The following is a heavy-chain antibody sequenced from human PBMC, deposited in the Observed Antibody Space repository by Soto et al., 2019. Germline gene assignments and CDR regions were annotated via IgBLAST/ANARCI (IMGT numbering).Heavy chain of an antibody. V-gene: IGHV3-23*04. J-gene: IGHJ4*02. Sequence: VQVVESGGGLVQPGGSLRLSCAASGFIASNYAMSWVRQAPGKGLEWVSGFSGSGGATFYADSVKGRFTISRDSSTKTIYLLMTRLRAEDTAVYYCAKSMADYWGPGTVVTVSS. CDR3: AKSMADY. CDR2: FSGSGGAT. CDR1: GFIASNYA.